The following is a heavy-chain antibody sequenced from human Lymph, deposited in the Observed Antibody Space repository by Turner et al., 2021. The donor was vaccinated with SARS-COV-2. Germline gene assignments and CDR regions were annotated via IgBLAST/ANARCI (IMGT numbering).Heavy chain of an antibody. J-gene: IGHJ4*02. CDR3: ARVLPYGDYFDF. V-gene: IGHV3-53*01. D-gene: IGHD4-17*01. Sequence: EVQLVESGGGLIQPGGSLRLSCAASGFTVSSNYMSWVRQAPGKGLEWVSLIYSGGSTLYADSVKGRFTISRDNSKNTLYLQMNSLRADDTAVYYCARVLPYGDYFDFWGPGNPGHRLL. CDR2: IYSGGST. CDR1: GFTVSSNY.